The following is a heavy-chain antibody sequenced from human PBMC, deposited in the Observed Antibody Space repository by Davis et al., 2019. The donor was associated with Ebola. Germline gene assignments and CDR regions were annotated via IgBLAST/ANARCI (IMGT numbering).Heavy chain of an antibody. V-gene: IGHV3-64*01. CDR3: AKESTSCGGDCYSLSDY. J-gene: IGHJ4*02. CDR2: ITNNGDRT. Sequence: GGSLRLSCAASGFTFRNYAMHWVRQAPGKGLEYVSAITNNGDRTYYANSVKGRFTISRDNSKNTLYLQMNSLRAEDTAVYYCAKESTSCGGDCYSLSDYWGQGTLVTVSS. CDR1: GFTFRNYA. D-gene: IGHD2-21*02.